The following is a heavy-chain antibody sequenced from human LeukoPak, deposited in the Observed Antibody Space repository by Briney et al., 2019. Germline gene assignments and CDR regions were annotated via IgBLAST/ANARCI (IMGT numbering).Heavy chain of an antibody. V-gene: IGHV1-46*01. Sequence: ASVKVSCKASGYTFTSYYMHWVRQAPGQGLEWMGIINPSGGSTSYAQKFQGRVTMTRDTSISTAYMELSRLRSDDTAVYYCAREAPGYCSGGSCYSADYYYYGMDVWGQGTTVTVSS. CDR2: INPSGGST. CDR1: GYTFTSYY. CDR3: AREAPGYCSGGSCYSADYYYYGMDV. D-gene: IGHD2-15*01. J-gene: IGHJ6*02.